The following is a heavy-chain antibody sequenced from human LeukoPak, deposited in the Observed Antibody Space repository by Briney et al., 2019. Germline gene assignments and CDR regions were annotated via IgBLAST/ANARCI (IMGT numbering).Heavy chain of an antibody. J-gene: IGHJ4*02. CDR1: GFTFSSCG. CDR3: ARGSLVQLGDY. V-gene: IGHV3-30*03. D-gene: IGHD1-1*01. Sequence: GGSLRLSCAASGFTFSSCGMHWVRQAPGKGLEWVAVISYDGSNKYYADSVKGRLTISRDNSKTTLYLQMNSLRPEDTAVYYCARGSLVQLGDYWGQGTLVTVSS. CDR2: ISYDGSNK.